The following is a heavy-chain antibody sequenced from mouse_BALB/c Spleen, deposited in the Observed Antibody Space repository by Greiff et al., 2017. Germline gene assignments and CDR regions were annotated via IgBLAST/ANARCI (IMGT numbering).Heavy chain of an antibody. CDR3: ARNRGNYEGYAMDY. J-gene: IGHJ4*01. V-gene: IGHV2-2*02. CDR1: GFSLTSYG. Sequence: VQRVESGPGLVQPSQSLSITCTVSGFSLTSYGVHWVRQSPGKGLEWLGVIWSGGSTDYNAAFISRLSISKDNSKSQVFFKMNSLQANDTAIYYCARNRGNYEGYAMDYWGQGTSVTVSS. CDR2: IWSGGST. D-gene: IGHD2-1*01.